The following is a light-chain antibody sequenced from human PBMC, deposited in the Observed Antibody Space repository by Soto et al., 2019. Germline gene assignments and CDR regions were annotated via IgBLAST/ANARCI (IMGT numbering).Light chain of an antibody. J-gene: IGKJ3*01. CDR2: EAS. CDR3: QQYSTYPFT. V-gene: IGKV1-5*03. CDR1: HSISTW. Sequence: IQMTQSPSTLSASVGDRVTITCRASHSISTWLAWYQQNPGKAPKLLIYEASSLESGVPSRFSGRGSGTEFTLTISSLQPDDFATYYCQQYSTYPFTFGPGTKVDIK.